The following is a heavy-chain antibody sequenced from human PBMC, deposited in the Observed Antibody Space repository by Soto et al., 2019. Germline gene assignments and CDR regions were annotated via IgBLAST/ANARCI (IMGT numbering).Heavy chain of an antibody. Sequence: EVQLLESGGGSVQPGGSLRLSCAASGFTFSTYAMSWVRQAPGKGLEWVSAISTSVGSTYYTDSVKGRFTISRDNSKKTLYLQMNSLRAEDTAVYYCAKGGQSYDYWCQGTLVTVSS. CDR2: ISTSVGST. CDR3: AKGGQSYDY. D-gene: IGHD3-10*01. J-gene: IGHJ4*02. V-gene: IGHV3-23*01. CDR1: GFTFSTYA.